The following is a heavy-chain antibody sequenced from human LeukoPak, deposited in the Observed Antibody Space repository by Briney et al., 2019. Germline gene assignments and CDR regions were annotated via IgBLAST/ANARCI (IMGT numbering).Heavy chain of an antibody. Sequence: SETLSLTCAVSGYSISSGYYWGWIRQPPGKGLEWIGSIYHSGSTYYNPSLKSRVTISVDTSKNQFSLKLSSATAADTAVYYCARAAGITMVRRHFDYWGQGTLVTVSS. V-gene: IGHV4-38-2*01. CDR2: IYHSGST. CDR3: ARAAGITMVRRHFDY. CDR1: GYSISSGYY. D-gene: IGHD3-10*01. J-gene: IGHJ4*02.